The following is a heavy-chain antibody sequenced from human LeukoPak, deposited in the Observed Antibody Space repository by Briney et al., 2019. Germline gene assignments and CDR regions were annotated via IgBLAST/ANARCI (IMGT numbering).Heavy chain of an antibody. CDR1: GGSFSGYY. V-gene: IGHV4-34*01. CDR3: ARLHSGYEGSNWYFDL. Sequence: SETLSLTCAVYGGSFSGYYWSWIRQPPGKGLEWIGEINHSGSTNYNPSLKSRVTISVDTSKNQFSLKLSSVTAADTAVYYRARLHSGYEGSNWYFDLWGRGTLVTVSS. D-gene: IGHD5-12*01. CDR2: INHSGST. J-gene: IGHJ2*01.